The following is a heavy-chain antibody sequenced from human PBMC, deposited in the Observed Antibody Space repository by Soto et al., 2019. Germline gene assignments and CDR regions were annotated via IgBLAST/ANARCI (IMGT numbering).Heavy chain of an antibody. Sequence: SETLSLTCAVSGGSISSGGYSWSWIRQPPGKGLEWIGYIYHSGSTYYNPSLKSRVTISVDRSKNQFSLKLSSVTAADTAVYYCARARGPFDYWGQGTLVTVSS. CDR1: GGSISSGGYS. J-gene: IGHJ4*02. CDR2: IYHSGST. CDR3: ARARGPFDY. V-gene: IGHV4-30-2*01.